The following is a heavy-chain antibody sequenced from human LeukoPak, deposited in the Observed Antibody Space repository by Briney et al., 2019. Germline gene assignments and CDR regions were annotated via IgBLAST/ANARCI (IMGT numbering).Heavy chain of an antibody. CDR1: GGSFSGYY. J-gene: IGHJ4*02. CDR2: INHSGST. D-gene: IGHD2-2*01. Sequence: SETLSLTCAVYGGSFSGYYWSWIRQPPGKGLEWIGEINHSGSTNYNPSLKSRVTVSVDTSKNQFSLKLSSVAAADTAVYYCARGGHCSSTSCSDFDYWGQGTLVTVSS. CDR3: ARGGHCSSTSCSDFDY. V-gene: IGHV4-34*01.